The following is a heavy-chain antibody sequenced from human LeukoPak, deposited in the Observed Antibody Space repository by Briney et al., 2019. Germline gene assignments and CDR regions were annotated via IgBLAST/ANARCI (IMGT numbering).Heavy chain of an antibody. CDR2: ISGSGGST. CDR3: AKWTAVAGTWGYFDY. V-gene: IGHV3-23*01. Sequence: GGSLRLSCAASGFTFSSYAMSWVRQAPGKGLEWVSAISGSGGSTYYADSVKGRFTISRDNSKNTLYLQMNGLRAEDTAVYYCAKWTAVAGTWGYFDYWGQGTLVTVSS. D-gene: IGHD6-19*01. CDR1: GFTFSSYA. J-gene: IGHJ4*02.